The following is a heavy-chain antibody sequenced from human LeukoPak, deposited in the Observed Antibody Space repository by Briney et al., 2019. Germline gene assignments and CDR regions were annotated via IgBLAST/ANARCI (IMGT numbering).Heavy chain of an antibody. CDR1: GYTFTGYY. CDR2: INPNSGGT. CDR3: ARDEALEAAAGSYYYYYGMDV. V-gene: IGHV1-2*02. D-gene: IGHD6-13*01. Sequence: ASVTVSCKASGYTFTGYYMHWVRQAPGQGLEWMGWINPNSGGTNYAQKFQGRVTMTRDTSISTAYMELSRLRSDDTAVYYCARDEALEAAAGSYYYYYGMDVWGQGTTVTVSS. J-gene: IGHJ6*02.